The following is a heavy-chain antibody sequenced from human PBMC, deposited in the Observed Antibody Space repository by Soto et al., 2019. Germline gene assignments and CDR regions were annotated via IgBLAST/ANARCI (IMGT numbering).Heavy chain of an antibody. D-gene: IGHD6-13*01. CDR2: MNQDGSQI. V-gene: IGHV3-7*03. J-gene: IGHJ4*02. Sequence: GESLKISCAVSGFTFSNYWMTWVRQAPGKGLEWVAYMNQDGSQIYYVDSLRGRFTISRDNAKKSLYLQMNSLRAEDTAVYYCARDGIAASGFFDFWGQGTLVTVSS. CDR3: ARDGIAASGFFDF. CDR1: GFTFSNYW.